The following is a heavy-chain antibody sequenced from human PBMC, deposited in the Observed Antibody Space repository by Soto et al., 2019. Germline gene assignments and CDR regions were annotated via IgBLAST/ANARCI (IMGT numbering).Heavy chain of an antibody. CDR3: AKEDGTVSADPHYYYYHGGMDV. V-gene: IGHV3-23*01. J-gene: IGHJ6*02. CDR2: ISGSGGST. Sequence: EVQLLESGGGLVQPGGSLRLSCAASGFTFSSYAMSWVRQAPGKGLDWVSAISGSGGSTYYADSVKGRFTISRDNSKNTLYMQMNRLRAEDTAVYYCAKEDGTVSADPHYYYYHGGMDVWGQGPTVTVSS. D-gene: IGHD4-17*01. CDR1: GFTFSSYA.